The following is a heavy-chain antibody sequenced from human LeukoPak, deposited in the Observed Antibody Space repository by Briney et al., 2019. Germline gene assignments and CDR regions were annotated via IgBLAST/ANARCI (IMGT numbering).Heavy chain of an antibody. CDR1: GGSISSSNYY. Sequence: PSETLSLTCTVSGGSISSSNYYWGWIRQPPGKGLEWIGSMYYSGTTNYNPSLKSRVTISVDTSKNQFSLKLSSVTAADTAVYYCARGRYYYDSSGYNWFDPWGQGTLVTVSS. J-gene: IGHJ5*02. CDR2: MYYSGTT. D-gene: IGHD3-22*01. V-gene: IGHV4-39*07. CDR3: ARGRYYYDSSGYNWFDP.